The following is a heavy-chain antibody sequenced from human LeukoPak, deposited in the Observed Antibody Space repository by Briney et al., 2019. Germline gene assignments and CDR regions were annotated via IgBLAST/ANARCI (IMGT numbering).Heavy chain of an antibody. J-gene: IGHJ4*02. CDR2: LSGSGGST. Sequence: GGSLRLSCAASGFTFSSYAMSWVRQAPGKGLEWVSALSGSGGSTYYADSVKGRFTISRDNSKNTLYLQMNSLRAEDTAVYYCAKQIAAAGTPFDYWGQGTLATVSS. CDR3: AKQIAAAGTPFDY. V-gene: IGHV3-23*01. CDR1: GFTFSSYA. D-gene: IGHD6-13*01.